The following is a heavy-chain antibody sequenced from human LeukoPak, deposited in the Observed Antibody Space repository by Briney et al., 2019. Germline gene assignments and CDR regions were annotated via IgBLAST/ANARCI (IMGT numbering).Heavy chain of an antibody. Sequence: SGPTLVKPTQTLTLTCTFSGFSLSTSGVGVGWIRQPPGKALEWLALIYWDDDKRYSPPLKSRLTITKDTSKNQVVLTMTNMDPVDTATYYCAHSPELLIAAFFDYWGQGTLVTVSS. D-gene: IGHD6-13*01. V-gene: IGHV2-5*02. CDR1: GFSLSTSGVG. CDR3: AHSPELLIAAFFDY. CDR2: IYWDDDK. J-gene: IGHJ4*02.